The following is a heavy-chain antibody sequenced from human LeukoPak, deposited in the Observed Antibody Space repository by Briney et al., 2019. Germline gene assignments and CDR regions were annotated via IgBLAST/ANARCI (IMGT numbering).Heavy chain of an antibody. CDR3: ATKEPSTSGWSY. J-gene: IGHJ4*02. CDR2: IKEDGSEK. V-gene: IGHV3-7*01. Sequence: GGSLSLSCAASGFTFNRDWTAWVRQAPGKGLEWVANIKEDGSEKNYVDSVKGRFTISRDNAVNSVYLQMNDLRAEDTGVYYCATKEPSTSGWSYWGQGTLVTVSS. D-gene: IGHD6-19*01. CDR1: GFTFNRDW.